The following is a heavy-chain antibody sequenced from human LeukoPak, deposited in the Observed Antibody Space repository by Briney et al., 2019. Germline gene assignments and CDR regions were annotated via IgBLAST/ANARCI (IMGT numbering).Heavy chain of an antibody. CDR2: IYSGGST. J-gene: IGHJ5*02. D-gene: IGHD2-8*01. V-gene: IGHV3-53*01. CDR1: GFSVSSNY. CDR3: ARGQGSRYCTNGVCYWFDP. Sequence: GASLRLSCAASGFSVSSNYMNWVRQAPGKGLEWVSVIYSGGSTDYADSVKGRFTISRDNSKNTLYLQMNSLRAEDTAVYYCARGQGSRYCTNGVCYWFDPWGQGTLVTVSS.